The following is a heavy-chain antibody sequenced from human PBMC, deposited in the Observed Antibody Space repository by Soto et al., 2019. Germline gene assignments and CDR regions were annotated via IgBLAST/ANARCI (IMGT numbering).Heavy chain of an antibody. V-gene: IGHV5-51*01. CDR2: IYPSDSDI. CDR3: VRSGTSSGRFSDY. J-gene: IGHJ4*02. Sequence: PGESLKISCKGSGYTFTSYWIGWVRQLPGEGPEWMGVIYPSDSDIRYSPSFQGKVTSSADKSITTAYLQWSSLKAADTAMYYCVRSGTSSGRFSDYWGQGTLVTVSS. CDR1: GYTFTSYW. D-gene: IGHD2-15*01.